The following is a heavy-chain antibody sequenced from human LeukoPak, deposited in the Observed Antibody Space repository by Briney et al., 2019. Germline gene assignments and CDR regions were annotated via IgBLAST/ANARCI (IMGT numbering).Heavy chain of an antibody. Sequence: GASVKVSCKSSVYTFTSYDINWVRQATGQGLEWMGWMNPNSGNTGYAQKFQGRVTMTRNTSISTAYMEPSSLRSEDTAVYYCASQPQLLWFGELLTQNWFDPWGQGTLVTVSS. D-gene: IGHD3-10*01. CDR1: VYTFTSYD. CDR3: ASQPQLLWFGELLTQNWFDP. V-gene: IGHV1-8*01. CDR2: MNPNSGNT. J-gene: IGHJ5*02.